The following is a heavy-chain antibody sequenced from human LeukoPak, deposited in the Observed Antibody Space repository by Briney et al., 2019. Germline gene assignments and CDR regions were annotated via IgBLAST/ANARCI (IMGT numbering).Heavy chain of an antibody. CDR1: GFTFSSYS. Sequence: GGSLRLSCAASGFTFSSYSMNWVRQAPGKGLEWVSSISSSSSYIYYADSVKGRFTISRDNAKNSLSLQMNSLRAEDTAVYYCARGGYSSGWYPWYFDYWGQGTLVTVSS. CDR2: ISSSSSYI. CDR3: ARGGYSSGWYPWYFDY. D-gene: IGHD6-19*01. J-gene: IGHJ4*02. V-gene: IGHV3-21*01.